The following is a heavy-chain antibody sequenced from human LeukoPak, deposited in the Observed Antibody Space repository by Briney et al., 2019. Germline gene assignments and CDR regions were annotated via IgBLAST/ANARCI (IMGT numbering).Heavy chain of an antibody. CDR3: TTDPGEPDFDY. Sequence: GGSLRLSCAASGFTFSNAWMSWVRQAPGKGLEWVGRIESKTDGGTTDYAAPVKGRFTISRDDSKNTLYLQMNSLRTEDTAVYYCTTDPGEPDFDYWGQGTLVTVSS. J-gene: IGHJ4*02. V-gene: IGHV3-15*04. D-gene: IGHD3-16*01. CDR1: GFTFSNAW. CDR2: IESKTDGGTT.